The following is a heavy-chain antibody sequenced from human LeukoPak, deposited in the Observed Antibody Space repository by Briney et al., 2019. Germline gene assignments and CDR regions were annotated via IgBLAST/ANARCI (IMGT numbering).Heavy chain of an antibody. CDR1: GGSISSYY. Sequence: SETLSLTCTVSGGSISSYYWSWIRQPAGKGLEWIGRIYTSGSTNYNPSLKGRVTMSVDTSKNQFSLKLSSVTAADTAVYYCARLSNWYNDFWCGYFSTQYGMDVWGQGTTVTVSS. CDR3: ARLSNWYNDFWCGYFSTQYGMDV. CDR2: IYTSGST. D-gene: IGHD3-3*01. J-gene: IGHJ6*02. V-gene: IGHV4-4*07.